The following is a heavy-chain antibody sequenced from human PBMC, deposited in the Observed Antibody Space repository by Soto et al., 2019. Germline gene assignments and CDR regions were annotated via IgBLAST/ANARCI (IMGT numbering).Heavy chain of an antibody. Sequence: ASVKVSCKASGGTFSSYSVSWVRQAPGQGLEWMGGIIPILGTANYAQKFQGRVTITADGSTSTAYMELSSLRAEDTAVYYCASGDTAMVTGSFDGMDVWGQGTTVTVAS. CDR3: ASGDTAMVTGSFDGMDV. CDR2: IIPILGTA. D-gene: IGHD5-18*01. J-gene: IGHJ6*02. V-gene: IGHV1-69*13. CDR1: GGTFSSYS.